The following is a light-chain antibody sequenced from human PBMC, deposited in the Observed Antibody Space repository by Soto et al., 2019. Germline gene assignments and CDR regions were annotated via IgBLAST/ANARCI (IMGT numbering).Light chain of an antibody. J-gene: IGKJ1*01. Sequence: IERNQSASRQCGSVGDSVIITCRASQTISSWLAWGQQKPGKAPKRLIYKASTLKSGVPSRLGGGRAATEITLTVRRLRSDAFAMKCVQLECRCPQALGQGTKVDIK. CDR1: QTISSW. CDR3: QLECRCPQA. CDR2: KAS. V-gene: IGKV1-5*03.